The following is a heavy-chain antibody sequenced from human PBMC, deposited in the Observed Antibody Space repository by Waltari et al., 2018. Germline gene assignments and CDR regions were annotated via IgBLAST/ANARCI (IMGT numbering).Heavy chain of an antibody. CDR3: ARDVAGYYYFDL. CDR2: INSGGDT. V-gene: IGHV3-53*01. J-gene: IGHJ2*01. Sequence: EVQLVESGGGLIQPGGSLRLSCAASGFTVSNYYMSWVGQAPGKGLEWVSVINSGGDTHYADSVKGRFTISRDNSKNTIYLQLNTLRAEDTALYYCARDVAGYYYFDLWGRGTLVTV. CDR1: GFTVSNYY.